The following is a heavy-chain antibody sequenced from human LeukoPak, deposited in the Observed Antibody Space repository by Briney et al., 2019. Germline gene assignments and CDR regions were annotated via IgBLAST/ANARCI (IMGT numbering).Heavy chain of an antibody. J-gene: IGHJ5*02. V-gene: IGHV1-8*01. CDR1: GYTFTSYD. Sequence: ASVKVSCKASGYTFTSYDINWVRQATGQGLEWMGWMNPNSGNTGYAQKFQGRVTMTRNTSIGTAYMELSSLRSEDTAVYYCARGLRSYDFWSGYPKPNWFDPWGQGTLVTVSS. CDR2: MNPNSGNT. D-gene: IGHD3-3*01. CDR3: ARGLRSYDFWSGYPKPNWFDP.